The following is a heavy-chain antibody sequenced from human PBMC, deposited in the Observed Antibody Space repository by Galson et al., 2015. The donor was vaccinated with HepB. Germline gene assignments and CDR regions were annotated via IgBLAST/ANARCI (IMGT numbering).Heavy chain of an antibody. D-gene: IGHD3-16*01. CDR1: GGSISTFY. J-gene: IGHJ4*02. CDR2: IYYSGST. V-gene: IGHV4-59*01. CDR3: ARVSIWGRYFDY. Sequence: ATLSLTCTVSGGSISTFYWSWIRQPPGKGLEWIGNIYYSGSTNYNPSLKSRVTISVDTSKNQFSLKLSSVTAADTAVYYCARVSIWGRYFDYWGQGTLVTVSS.